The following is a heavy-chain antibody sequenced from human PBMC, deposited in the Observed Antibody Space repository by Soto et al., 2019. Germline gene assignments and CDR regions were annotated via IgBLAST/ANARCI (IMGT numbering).Heavy chain of an antibody. V-gene: IGHV4-34*01. Sequence: SETLSLTCAVYGGSFSGYYWSWIRQPPGKGLEWIGEINHSGSTNYNPSLKSRVTISVDTSKNQFSLKLSSVTAADTAVYYCAREDANAFDGWGQGTMVTVSS. CDR1: GGSFSGYY. CDR2: INHSGST. CDR3: AREDANAFDG. J-gene: IGHJ3*01.